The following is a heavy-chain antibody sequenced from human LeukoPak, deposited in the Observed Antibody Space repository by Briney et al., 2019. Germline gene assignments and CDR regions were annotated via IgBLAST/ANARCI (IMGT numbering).Heavy chain of an antibody. V-gene: IGHV1-18*04. J-gene: IGHJ5*02. CDR3: ARNPIVGATYRWFDP. CDR1: GHTFTGYY. Sequence: ASVKVSCKTSGHTFTGYYMHWVRQAPGQGLEWMGWISAYNGNTSYAQKLQGRVTMTTDTSTSTAYMELRSLRSDDTAVYYCARNPIVGATYRWFDPWGQGTLVTVSS. CDR2: ISAYNGNT. D-gene: IGHD1-26*01.